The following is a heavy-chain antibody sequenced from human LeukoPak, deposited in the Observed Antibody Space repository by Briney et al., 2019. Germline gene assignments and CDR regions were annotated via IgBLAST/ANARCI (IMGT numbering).Heavy chain of an antibody. D-gene: IGHD3-10*01. Sequence: ASVKVSYKASGYTFNGYYMHWVRQAPGQGLEWMGWINPSSGGTNYAQKFQGRVTMTRDMSTSTVYMELSSLRSEDTAVYYCAREASSNLYYYGSGSYSSLNYYYYMDVWGKGTTVTVSS. J-gene: IGHJ6*03. CDR2: INPSSGGT. CDR1: GYTFNGYY. CDR3: AREASSNLYYYGSGSYSSLNYYYYMDV. V-gene: IGHV1-2*02.